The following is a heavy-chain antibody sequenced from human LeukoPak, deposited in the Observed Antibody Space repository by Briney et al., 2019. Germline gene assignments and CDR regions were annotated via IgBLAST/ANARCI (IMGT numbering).Heavy chain of an antibody. CDR3: ARGGKRGSSYDY. D-gene: IGHD6-6*01. J-gene: IGHJ4*02. CDR1: GYTFTSYD. Sequence: ASVKVSCKASGYTFTSYDINWVRQATGQGLEWMGWMNPNSGNTGYAQKFQGRVTITRNTSISTAYMELSSLRSEYTAVYYCARGGKRGSSYDYWGQGTLVTVSS. CDR2: MNPNSGNT. V-gene: IGHV1-8*03.